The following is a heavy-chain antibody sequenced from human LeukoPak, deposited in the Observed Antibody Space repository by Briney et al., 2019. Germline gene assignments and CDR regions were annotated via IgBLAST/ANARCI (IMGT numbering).Heavy chain of an antibody. CDR2: IYTSGST. Sequence: SETLSLTCTVSGGSISSGSYYWSWIRQPAGKGLEWIGRIYTSGSTNYNPSLKSRVTISVDTSKNQFSLKLSSVTAADTAVYYCASETMTTVTTFWGQGTLVTVSS. CDR3: ASETMTTVTTF. V-gene: IGHV4-61*02. D-gene: IGHD4-11*01. J-gene: IGHJ4*02. CDR1: GGSISSGSYY.